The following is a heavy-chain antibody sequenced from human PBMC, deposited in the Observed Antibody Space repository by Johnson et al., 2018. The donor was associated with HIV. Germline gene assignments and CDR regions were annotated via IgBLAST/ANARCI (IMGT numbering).Heavy chain of an antibody. CDR3: TRSPVRYDSRGFYYDDAFDI. CDR2: MGWNDGTT. Sequence: VQLVESGGGVVQPGGSLRLSCAASGFTFDHYVMTWVRQIPGKGLEWVCGMGWNDGTTGYADSVKGRFTISRDNAKNSLYLQMNSLRAEDTALYYCTRSPVRYDSRGFYYDDAFDIWGQGTMVTVSS. V-gene: IGHV3-20*04. D-gene: IGHD3-22*01. J-gene: IGHJ3*02. CDR1: GFTFDHYV.